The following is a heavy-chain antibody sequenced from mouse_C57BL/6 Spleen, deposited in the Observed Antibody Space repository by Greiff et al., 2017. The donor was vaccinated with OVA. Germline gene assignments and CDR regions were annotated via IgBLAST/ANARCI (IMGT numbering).Heavy chain of an antibody. CDR2: INYDGSST. Sequence: DVQLVESEGGLVQPGSSMKLSCTASGFTFSDYYMAWVRQVPEKGLEWVANINYDGSSTYYLDSLKSRFIISRDNAKNILYLQMSSLKSEDTATYYCARDPGDAMDYWGQGTSVTVSS. CDR1: GFTFSDYY. CDR3: ARDPGDAMDY. V-gene: IGHV5-16*01. D-gene: IGHD4-1*01. J-gene: IGHJ4*01.